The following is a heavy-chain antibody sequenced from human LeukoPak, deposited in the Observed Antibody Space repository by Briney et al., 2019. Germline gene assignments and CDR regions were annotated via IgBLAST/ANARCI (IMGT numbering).Heavy chain of an antibody. CDR2: IYYSGTT. D-gene: IGHD4-11*01. J-gene: IGHJ6*03. V-gene: IGHV4-59*01. Sequence: SETLSLTCTVSGGSITSYYWSWIRQPPGKGLEWIGYIYYSGTTNYNPSLKSRVTISVDRSKNQFSLKLRSVTAADTAVYFCARGRVSSSTWYSTYYYFFYMDFWGKGTTVTVSS. CDR1: GGSITSYY. CDR3: ARGRVSSSTWYSTYYYFFYMDF.